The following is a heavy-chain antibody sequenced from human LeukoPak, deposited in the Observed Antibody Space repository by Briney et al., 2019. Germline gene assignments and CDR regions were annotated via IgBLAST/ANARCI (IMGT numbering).Heavy chain of an antibody. CDR3: AKSGKRYFRDGNCYFDP. Sequence: GGSLRLSCAASGFTFSDYGMHWVRQAPGKGLEWVAVISSDGSTDFYADSIKGRFTISRDNSKNTLYLQMNSLRAEDAATYYCAKSGKRYFRDGNCYFDPGAKGPLAPVSP. CDR1: GFTFSDYG. CDR2: ISSDGSTD. J-gene: IGHJ4*02. V-gene: IGHV3-30*18. D-gene: IGHD3-10*01.